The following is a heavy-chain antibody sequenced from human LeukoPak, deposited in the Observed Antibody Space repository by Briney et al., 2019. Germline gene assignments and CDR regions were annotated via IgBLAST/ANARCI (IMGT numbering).Heavy chain of an antibody. CDR3: ARVSGQFYFYYYMDV. Sequence: SETLSLTCTVSGGSIRSSSYYRGWIRQPPGKGLEWIGSIYYSGSTYFHPSLKSRVTISVDTSKNQFSLRLSSVTAADTAVYYCARVSGQFYFYYYMDVWGKGTTVTISS. J-gene: IGHJ6*03. V-gene: IGHV4-39*01. CDR1: GGSIRSSSYY. CDR2: IYYSGST. D-gene: IGHD6-19*01.